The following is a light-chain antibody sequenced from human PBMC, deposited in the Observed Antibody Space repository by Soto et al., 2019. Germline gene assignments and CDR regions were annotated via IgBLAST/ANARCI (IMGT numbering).Light chain of an antibody. J-gene: IGLJ7*01. CDR1: SSDVGGYNY. CDR2: DVS. CDR3: SSYTSSSAPSAV. V-gene: IGLV2-14*01. Sequence: QSALTQPASVSGSPGQSITISCTGTSSDVGGYNYVSWYQQHPGKAPKLMIYDVSNRPSGVSNRFSGSKSGNTASLTISGLQAEDEADYFCSSYTSSSAPSAVFGGGTQLNVL.